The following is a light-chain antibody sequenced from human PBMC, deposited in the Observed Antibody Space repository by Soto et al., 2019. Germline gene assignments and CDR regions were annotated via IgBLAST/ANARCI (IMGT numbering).Light chain of an antibody. J-gene: IGLJ1*01. V-gene: IGLV2-14*01. CDR3: SSYTSGRDVYV. Sequence: QSVLTQPASVSGSPGQSITISCTGTSSDVGSYHYVSWFQQHPGKGPKLIIFEVSDRPSGVSTRFSGSKSGDTASLTISGLQADDETDYYCSSYTSGRDVYVFGGGTKVTVL. CDR2: EVS. CDR1: SSDVGSYHY.